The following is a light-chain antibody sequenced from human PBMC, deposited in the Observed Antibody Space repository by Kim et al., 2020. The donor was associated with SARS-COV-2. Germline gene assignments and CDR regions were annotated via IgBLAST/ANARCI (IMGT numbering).Light chain of an antibody. Sequence: ASVKLPCTLSSGHSSYAIAWHQQQPEKGPRYLMKLNSDGSHSKGDGIPDRFSGSSSGAERYLTISSLQSEDEADYYCQTWGTGITVFGGGTKLTVL. CDR2: LNSDGSH. J-gene: IGLJ2*01. CDR1: SGHSSYA. V-gene: IGLV4-69*01. CDR3: QTWGTGITV.